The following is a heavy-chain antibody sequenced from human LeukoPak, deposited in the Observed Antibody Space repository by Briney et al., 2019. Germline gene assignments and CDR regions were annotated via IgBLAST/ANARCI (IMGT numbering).Heavy chain of an antibody. CDR1: GFTFDDYG. CDR3: ARDVKGLYYYYMDV. CDR2: INWNGGST. D-gene: IGHD2/OR15-2a*01. V-gene: IGHV3-20*04. Sequence: RSGGSLRLSCAASGFTFDDYGMSWVRQAPGKGLEWVSGINWNGGSTGYADSVKGRFTISRDNAKNSLYLQMNSLRAEDTALYYCARDVKGLYYYYMDVWGKGTTVTVSS. J-gene: IGHJ6*03.